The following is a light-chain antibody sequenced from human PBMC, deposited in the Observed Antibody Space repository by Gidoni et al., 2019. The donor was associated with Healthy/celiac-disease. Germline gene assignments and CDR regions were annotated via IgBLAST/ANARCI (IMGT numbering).Light chain of an antibody. CDR3: QSYDSSPHWV. V-gene: IGLV1-40*01. J-gene: IGLJ3*02. CDR1: SSNIGAGYD. CDR2: GNS. Sequence: QRVTISCTGSSSNIGAGYDVHWYQQLPGTAHKLLIYGNSNRPSGVPDRFSGSKSGTSASLAITGLQAEDEADYYCQSYDSSPHWVFGGGTKLTVL.